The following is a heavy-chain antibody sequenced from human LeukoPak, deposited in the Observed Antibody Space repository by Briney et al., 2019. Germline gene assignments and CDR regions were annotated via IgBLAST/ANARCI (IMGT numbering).Heavy chain of an antibody. V-gene: IGHV1-69*06. CDR3: ARDRRTGTTSNNWFDP. D-gene: IGHD1-7*01. J-gene: IGHJ5*02. CDR2: IIPIFRTA. Sequence: ASVKVSCKASGGTFSSHVFSWVRQAPGQGLEWMGGIIPIFRTANYAQKFQGRLTITADKSTSTAYMELSSLRSEDTAVYYCARDRRTGTTSNNWFDPWGQGTLVTVSS. CDR1: GGTFSSHV.